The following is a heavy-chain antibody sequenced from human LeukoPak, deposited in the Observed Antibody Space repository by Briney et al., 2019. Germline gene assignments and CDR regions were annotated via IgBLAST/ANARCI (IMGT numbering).Heavy chain of an antibody. Sequence: SVKVSCKASGYTFTSYFMHWVRQAPGQGLEWMGGIIPIFGTANYAQKFQGRVTITADESTSTAYMELSSLRSEDTAVYYCASDWKSPPMDVWGQGTTVTVSS. CDR3: ASDWKSPPMDV. J-gene: IGHJ6*02. CDR2: IIPIFGTA. D-gene: IGHD1-1*01. V-gene: IGHV1-69*13. CDR1: GYTFTSYF.